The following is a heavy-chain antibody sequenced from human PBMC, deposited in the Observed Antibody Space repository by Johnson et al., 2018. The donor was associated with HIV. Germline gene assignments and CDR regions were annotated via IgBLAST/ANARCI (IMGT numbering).Heavy chain of an antibody. D-gene: IGHD5-24*01. V-gene: IGHV3-13*01. Sequence: VQLVESGGGLVQPGGSLRLSCAASGFTFSSYDMHWVRHATGKGLEWVSAIGTAGDTYYPGSVKGRFTISRDNAKNSLYLQMNSLRAEDTAVYYCARELEIAQGLDAFDIWGQGTMVTVSS. CDR3: ARELEIAQGLDAFDI. CDR2: IGTAGDT. CDR1: GFTFSSYD. J-gene: IGHJ3*02.